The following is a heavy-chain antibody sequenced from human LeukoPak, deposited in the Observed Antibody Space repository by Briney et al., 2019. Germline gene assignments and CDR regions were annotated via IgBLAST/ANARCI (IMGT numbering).Heavy chain of an antibody. D-gene: IGHD3-22*01. Sequence: GESLKISCKGSGYSFTSYWIGWVRPMPGKGLEWMGIIYPGDSDIRYSPSFQGQVTISADKSISTAYLQWSSLKASDTAMYYCARSYYYDSSGIDYWGQGTLVTVSS. CDR2: IYPGDSDI. J-gene: IGHJ4*02. CDR3: ARSYYYDSSGIDY. CDR1: GYSFTSYW. V-gene: IGHV5-51*01.